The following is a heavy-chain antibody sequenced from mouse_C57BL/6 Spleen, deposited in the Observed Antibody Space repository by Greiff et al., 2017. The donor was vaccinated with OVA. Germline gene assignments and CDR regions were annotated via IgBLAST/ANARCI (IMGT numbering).Heavy chain of an antibody. CDR1: GYSFTGYF. Sequence: VQLMESGPELVKPGDSVKISCKASGYSFTGYFMNWVMQSPGKSLEWIGRINPYNGVTFYTQKFKGKATLTVDKASSTGHMELRRLTSEDTAVYYCARAGVVAQYFDVWGKGTPVTVSS. J-gene: IGHJ1*03. CDR2: INPYNGVT. CDR3: ARAGVVAQYFDV. V-gene: IGHV1-20*01. D-gene: IGHD1-1*01.